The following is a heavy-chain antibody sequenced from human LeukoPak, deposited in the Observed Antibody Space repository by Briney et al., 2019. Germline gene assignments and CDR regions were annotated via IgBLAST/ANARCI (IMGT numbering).Heavy chain of an antibody. J-gene: IGHJ4*02. V-gene: IGHV4-34*01. CDR1: GVSFSGYY. CDR3: ARLIAVAGTDY. D-gene: IGHD6-19*01. Sequence: SETLSLTCAVYGVSFSGYYWSWIRQPPGKGLEWIGEINHSGSTNYNPSLKSRVTISVDTSKNQFSLKLSSVTAADTAVYYCARLIAVAGTDYWGQGTLVTVSS. CDR2: INHSGST.